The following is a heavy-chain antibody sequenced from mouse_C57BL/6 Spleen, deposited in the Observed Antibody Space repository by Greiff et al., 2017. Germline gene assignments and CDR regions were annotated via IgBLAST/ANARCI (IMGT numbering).Heavy chain of an antibody. Sequence: VQVVESGPELVKPGASVKLSCKASGYTFTSYDINWVKQRPGQGLEWIGWIYPRDGSTKYNEKFKGKATLTVDTSSSTAYMELHSLTSEDSAVYFCARETTVVARYWYFDVWGTGTTVNVSS. CDR2: IYPRDGST. J-gene: IGHJ1*03. CDR3: ARETTVVARYWYFDV. CDR1: GYTFTSYD. D-gene: IGHD1-1*01. V-gene: IGHV1-85*01.